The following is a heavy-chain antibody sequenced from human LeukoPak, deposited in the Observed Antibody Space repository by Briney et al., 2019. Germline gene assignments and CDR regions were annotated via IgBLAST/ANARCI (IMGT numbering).Heavy chain of an antibody. Sequence: PSETLSLTRTVSGRSINSYYWSSIRQPPGKGLEWIGYLYYSGSTNYKPSLKSRVTISVDTSKNQFSLKLSSVTAADTAVYFSARHENLYDSSPFDIWGQGTKVTVSS. CDR1: GRSINSYY. CDR2: LYYSGST. V-gene: IGHV4-59*08. CDR3: ARHENLYDSSPFDI. D-gene: IGHD3-22*01. J-gene: IGHJ3*02.